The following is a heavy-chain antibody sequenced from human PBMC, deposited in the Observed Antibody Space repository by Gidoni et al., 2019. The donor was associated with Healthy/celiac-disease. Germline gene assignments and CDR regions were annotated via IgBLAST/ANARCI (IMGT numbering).Heavy chain of an antibody. CDR3: ARDYGWLRPQPYDAFDI. V-gene: IGHV3-30-3*01. CDR2: ISYDGSNK. J-gene: IGHJ3*02. D-gene: IGHD5-12*01. Sequence: QVQLVESGGGVVQPGRSLRLSCAASGFTFSSYAMHWVRQAPGKGLEWVAVISYDGSNKYYADSVKGRFTISGDNSKNTLYLQMNSLRAEDTAVYYCARDYGWLRPQPYDAFDIWGQGTMVTVSS. CDR1: GFTFSSYA.